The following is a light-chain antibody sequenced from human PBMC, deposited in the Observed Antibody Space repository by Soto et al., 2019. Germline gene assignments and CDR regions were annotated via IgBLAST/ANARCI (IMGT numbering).Light chain of an antibody. V-gene: IGLV2-8*01. CDR1: SGDVGAYNY. J-gene: IGLJ2*01. CDR2: QVT. CDR3: SSYAGSNPVV. Sequence: QSALTQPPSASGSPGQSVTISCTGTSGDVGAYNYVSWYQEHPGKAPKLMIYQVTRRPSGVPDRFSGSKSGNTASLTVSGLQTEDEAYYYCSSYAGSNPVVFGGGTKLTVL.